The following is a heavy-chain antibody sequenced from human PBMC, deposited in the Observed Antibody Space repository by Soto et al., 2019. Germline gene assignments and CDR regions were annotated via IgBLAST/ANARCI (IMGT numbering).Heavy chain of an antibody. D-gene: IGHD2-2*01. CDR2: ISAYNGNT. V-gene: IGHV1-18*01. J-gene: IGHJ6*02. Sequence: ASVKVSCKASGYTFTSYGISWVRQAPGQGLEWMGWISAYNGNTNYAQKLQGRVTMTTDTSTSTAYMELRSLRSDDTAVYYCAREFGLNVVVPAAKVDYYYYGMDVWGQGTTVTVS. CDR3: AREFGLNVVVPAAKVDYYYYGMDV. CDR1: GYTFTSYG.